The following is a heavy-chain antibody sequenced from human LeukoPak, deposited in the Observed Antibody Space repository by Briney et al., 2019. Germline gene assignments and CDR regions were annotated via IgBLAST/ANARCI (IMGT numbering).Heavy chain of an antibody. Sequence: SETLSLTCTVSGGSISSYYWSWIRQPPGKGLEWIGYIYYSGSTNYNPSLKSRVTISVGTSKNQFSLKLSSVTAADTAVYYCARGLEWFSYYYYGMDVWGQGTTVTVSS. J-gene: IGHJ6*02. CDR1: GGSISSYY. CDR2: IYYSGST. CDR3: ARGLEWFSYYYYGMDV. D-gene: IGHD3-3*01. V-gene: IGHV4-59*12.